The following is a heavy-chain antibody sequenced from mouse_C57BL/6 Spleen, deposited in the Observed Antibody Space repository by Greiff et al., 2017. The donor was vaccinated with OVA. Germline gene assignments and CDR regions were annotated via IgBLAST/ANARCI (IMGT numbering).Heavy chain of an antibody. Sequence: VKLMESGAELVKPGASVKISCKASGYAFSSYWMNWVKQRPGKGLKWIGQIYPGDGDTNYNGKFKGKATLTADKSSSTAYMQLSSLTSEDSAVYFCARQRTTGYFDVWGTGTTVTVSS. J-gene: IGHJ1*03. V-gene: IGHV1-80*01. CDR1: GYAFSSYW. D-gene: IGHD1-1*01. CDR2: IYPGDGDT. CDR3: ARQRTTGYFDV.